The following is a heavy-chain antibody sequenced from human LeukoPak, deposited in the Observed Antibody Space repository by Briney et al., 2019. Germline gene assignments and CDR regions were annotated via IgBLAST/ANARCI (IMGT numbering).Heavy chain of an antibody. CDR1: GGSISSSSYY. D-gene: IGHD6-6*01. V-gene: IGHV4-39*07. CDR2: IYYSGST. CDR3: ARDGATAARPLFYMDV. Sequence: SETLSLTCTVSGGSISSSSYYWGWIRQPPGKGLEWIGSIYYSGSTYYNPSLKSRVTISVDASKNQFSLKLSSVTAADTAVYYCARDGATAARPLFYMDVWGKGTTVTVSS. J-gene: IGHJ6*03.